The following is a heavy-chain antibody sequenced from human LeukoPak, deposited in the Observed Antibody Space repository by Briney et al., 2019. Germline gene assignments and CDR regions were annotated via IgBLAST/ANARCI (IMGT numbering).Heavy chain of an antibody. CDR2: IRSKANNYAT. CDR1: GFTFSGSA. J-gene: IGHJ4*02. CDR3: TRQDYDFWSGGNDY. V-gene: IGHV3-73*01. D-gene: IGHD3-3*01. Sequence: GGSLRLSCAASGFTFSGSAMHWVRQASGKGLEWVGRIRSKANNYATEYAASGKGRFTISRDDSKNTAYLQMNSLKTEDTAVYYCTRQDYDFWSGGNDYWGQGTLVTVSS.